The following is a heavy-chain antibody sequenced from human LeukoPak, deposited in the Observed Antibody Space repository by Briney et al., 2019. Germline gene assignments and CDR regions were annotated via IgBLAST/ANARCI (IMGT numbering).Heavy chain of an antibody. J-gene: IGHJ4*02. CDR3: AREKSYGADFDY. CDR1: GFAFSTYW. V-gene: IGHV3-7*03. Sequence: GGSLRLSCAASGFAFSTYWMSWVRQAPGKGLEWVANIKQDGNEKYYVDSVKGRFSISRDNAKNSLYLQMNSLRAEDTAVYYCAREKSYGADFDYWGQGTLVTVSS. D-gene: IGHD4-17*01. CDR2: IKQDGNEK.